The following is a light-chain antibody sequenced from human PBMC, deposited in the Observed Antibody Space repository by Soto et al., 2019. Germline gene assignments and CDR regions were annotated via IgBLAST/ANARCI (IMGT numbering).Light chain of an antibody. J-gene: IGKJ1*01. Sequence: DIQITQSPSTLSSSVGDRVAITCLSSQSINNWLAWYQQKPGKAPNLLIYDASILVSGVPSRFSGSGSGTEFTLTISSLQPDDFATYHCQQYDSYSPTFGQGTKVDIK. CDR1: QSINNW. V-gene: IGKV1-5*01. CDR3: QQYDSYSPT. CDR2: DAS.